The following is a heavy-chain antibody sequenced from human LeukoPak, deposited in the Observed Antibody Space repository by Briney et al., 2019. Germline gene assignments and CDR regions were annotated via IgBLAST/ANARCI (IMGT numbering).Heavy chain of an antibody. V-gene: IGHV3-33*01. CDR3: ARDTQPYSGGFTALDY. CDR2: IRYDGSNT. D-gene: IGHD2-15*01. Sequence: PGGSLRLSCAASGFTFSSYGMHWVRQAPGRGLEWVAVIRYDGSNTYYGDSVEDRFTISRDNSEKTLYLQMNSLRVEDTAIYYCARDTQPYSGGFTALDYWGQGTLVTVSS. CDR1: GFTFSSYG. J-gene: IGHJ4*02.